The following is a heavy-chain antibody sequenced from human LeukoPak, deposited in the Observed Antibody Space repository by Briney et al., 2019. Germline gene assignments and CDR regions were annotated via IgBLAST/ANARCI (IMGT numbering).Heavy chain of an antibody. CDR3: ACLDASYYDFWSGYPDAFDI. CDR1: GGTFSSYA. D-gene: IGHD3-3*01. J-gene: IGHJ3*02. Sequence: ASVNVSCKASGGTFSSYAISWVRQAAGQGLERMGGIIPIFGTANYAQKFQGRVTITADESTSTTYMELSSLRSEDTAVYYCACLDASYYDFWSGYPDAFDIWGQGTMVTVSS. CDR2: IIPIFGTA. V-gene: IGHV1-69*13.